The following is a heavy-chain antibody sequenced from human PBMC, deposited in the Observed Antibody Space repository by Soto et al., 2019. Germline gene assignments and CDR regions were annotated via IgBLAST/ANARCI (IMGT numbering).Heavy chain of an antibody. J-gene: IGHJ5*02. CDR2: ISAYNGKT. Sequence: QVQLVQSGAEVKKPGASVKVSCKASGYTFISYGISWVRQAPGQGLEWMGWISAYNGKTNYAQKLQGRVTMTTDTSTSTAYMELRSLRSDDTAVYYFARDVPVPPATPNNWFDPWGQGTLVTVSS. CDR3: ARDVPVPPATPNNWFDP. D-gene: IGHD2-2*02. V-gene: IGHV1-18*01. CDR1: GYTFISYG.